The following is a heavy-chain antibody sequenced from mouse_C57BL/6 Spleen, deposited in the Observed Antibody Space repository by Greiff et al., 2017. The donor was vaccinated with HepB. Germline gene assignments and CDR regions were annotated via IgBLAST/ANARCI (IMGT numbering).Heavy chain of an antibody. Sequence: QVQLKQPGTELVKPGASVKLSCKASGYTFTSYWMHWVKQRPGQGLEWIGNINPSNGGTNYNEKFKSKATLTVDKASSTAYMQLSILTSEDSAVYDCARGPTGTGGFDYWGQGATLTVSS. CDR2: INPSNGGT. J-gene: IGHJ2*01. CDR1: GYTFTSYW. V-gene: IGHV1-53*01. CDR3: ARGPTGTGGFDY. D-gene: IGHD4-1*01.